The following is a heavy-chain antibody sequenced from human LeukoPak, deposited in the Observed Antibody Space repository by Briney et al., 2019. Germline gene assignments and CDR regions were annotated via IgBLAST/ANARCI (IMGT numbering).Heavy chain of an antibody. CDR3: AGGGGATFPFDY. CDR1: GGSISSYY. CDR2: IYTSGST. Sequence: PPETLSLTCTVSGGSISSYYGSWIRQPAGKGLGWIGRIYTSGSTNYNPSLKSRVTMSVDTSKNQFSLKLSSVTAADTAVYYCAGGGGATFPFDYWGQGTLVTVSS. J-gene: IGHJ4*02. V-gene: IGHV4-4*07. D-gene: IGHD3-16*01.